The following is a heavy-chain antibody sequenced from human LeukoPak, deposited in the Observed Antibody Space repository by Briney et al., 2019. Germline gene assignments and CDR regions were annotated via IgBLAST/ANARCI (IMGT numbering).Heavy chain of an antibody. D-gene: IGHD4-17*01. CDR1: GGSISSSSYY. V-gene: IGHV4-39*01. J-gene: IGHJ4*02. CDR3: ARQFGHGDWSPFDY. Sequence: ASETLSLTCTVSGGSISSSSYYWGWIRQPPGKGLEWIGTIYYSGSTYYNPSLKSRVTISVDTSKNQFSLKLSSVTAADTAVYYCARQFGHGDWSPFDYWGQGTLDTVSS. CDR2: IYYSGST.